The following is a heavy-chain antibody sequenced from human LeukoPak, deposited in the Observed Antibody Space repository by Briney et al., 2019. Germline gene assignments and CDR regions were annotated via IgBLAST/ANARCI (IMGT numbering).Heavy chain of an antibody. CDR2: IIPIFGTA. CDR3: ARVEGYGDSSTRQQFDY. CDR1: GGTFSSYA. V-gene: IGHV1-69*01. D-gene: IGHD4-17*01. J-gene: IGHJ4*02. Sequence: GSSVKVSCKASGGTFSSYAISWVRQAPGQGLEWMGGIIPIFGTANYAQKFQGRVTITADESTSTAYMELRSLRSDDTAVYYCARVEGYGDSSTRQQFDYWGQGTLVTVSS.